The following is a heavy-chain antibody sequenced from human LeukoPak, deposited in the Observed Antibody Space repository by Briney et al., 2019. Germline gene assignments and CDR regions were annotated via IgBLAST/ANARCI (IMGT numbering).Heavy chain of an antibody. CDR1: GFTFSSYW. V-gene: IGHV3-7*01. J-gene: IGHJ4*02. CDR3: ARDWALITMVRGIESDY. Sequence: GGSLSLSCAASGFTFSSYWMSWVRQAPGKGLEWVANIKQDGSEKYYVDSVKGRFTISRDNAKNSLYLQMNSLRAEDTAVYYCARDWALITMVRGIESDYWGQGTLVTVSS. D-gene: IGHD3-10*01. CDR2: IKQDGSEK.